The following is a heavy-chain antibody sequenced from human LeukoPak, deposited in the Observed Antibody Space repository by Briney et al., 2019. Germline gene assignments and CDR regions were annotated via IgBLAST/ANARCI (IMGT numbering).Heavy chain of an antibody. CDR2: MNPNSGNT. Sequence: ASVKVSCKASGGTFSSYAISWVRQAPGQGLEWMGWMNPNSGNTGYAQKFQGRVTMTRNTSISTAYMELSSLRSEDTAVYYCARFDYGGVIDYWGQGTLVTVSS. CDR1: GGTFSSYA. D-gene: IGHD4-23*01. V-gene: IGHV1-8*02. J-gene: IGHJ4*02. CDR3: ARFDYGGVIDY.